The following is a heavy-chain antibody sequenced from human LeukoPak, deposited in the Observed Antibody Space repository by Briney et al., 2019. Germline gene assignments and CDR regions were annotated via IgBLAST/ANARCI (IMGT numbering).Heavy chain of an antibody. CDR1: GFIFSSYE. CDR2: INSGDSSI. J-gene: IGHJ6*02. D-gene: IGHD3-10*01. Sequence: GGSLRLSCAVSGFIFSSYEMNWVRQAPGKGLEWVSYINSGDSSIYYADSVKGRFTISRDNAKNSLYLQMNSLRAEDTAVYYCAKDDGSGIYRINYGLDVWGQGTTVTVSS. V-gene: IGHV3-48*03. CDR3: AKDDGSGIYRINYGLDV.